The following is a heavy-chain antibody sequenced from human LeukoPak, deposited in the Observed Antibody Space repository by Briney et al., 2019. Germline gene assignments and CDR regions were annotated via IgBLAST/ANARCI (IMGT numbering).Heavy chain of an antibody. Sequence: PGGSLRLSCAASGFTFSSYAMHWVRQAPGKGLEWVAVISYDGSNKYYTDSVKGRFTISRDNSKNTLYLQMNSLRAGDTAVYYCARDGVVSFDYWGQGTLVTVSS. CDR3: ARDGVVSFDY. CDR2: ISYDGSNK. D-gene: IGHD3-3*01. J-gene: IGHJ4*02. V-gene: IGHV3-30*04. CDR1: GFTFSSYA.